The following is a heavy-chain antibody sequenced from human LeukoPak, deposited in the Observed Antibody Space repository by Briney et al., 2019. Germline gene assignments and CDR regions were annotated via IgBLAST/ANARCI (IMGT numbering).Heavy chain of an antibody. V-gene: IGHV4-61*08. CDR2: IYYSGST. J-gene: IGHJ5*02. CDR3: ARAGAWQIDP. CDR1: GGSISSGDYY. D-gene: IGHD3-10*01. Sequence: SETLSLTCTVSGGSISSGDYYWSWIRQPPGKGLEWIGYIYYSGSTYYNPSLKSRVTISVDKSKNQFSLKLKSVTAADTAVYYCARAGAWQIDPWGQGTLVTVSS.